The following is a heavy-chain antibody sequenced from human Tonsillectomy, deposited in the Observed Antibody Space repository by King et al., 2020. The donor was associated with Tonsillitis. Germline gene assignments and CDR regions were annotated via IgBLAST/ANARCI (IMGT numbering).Heavy chain of an antibody. CDR2: IRYDGSNK. Sequence: VQLVESGGGVVQPGGSLRLSCAASGFTFSSYGMHWVRQAPGKGLEWVAFIRYDGSNKYYADSVKGRFTISRDNSKNTLYLQMNSLRAEDTAVYYCAKESGPYRSPYDSSGYYYFGSYDYWGQGTLVTVSS. J-gene: IGHJ4*02. V-gene: IGHV3-30*02. CDR3: AKESGPYRSPYDSSGYYYFGSYDY. D-gene: IGHD3-22*01. CDR1: GFTFSSYG.